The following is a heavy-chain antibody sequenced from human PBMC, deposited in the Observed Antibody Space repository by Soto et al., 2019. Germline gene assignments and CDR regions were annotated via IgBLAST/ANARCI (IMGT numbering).Heavy chain of an antibody. CDR3: ARVGSSSSPFLDY. Sequence: GGSLRLSCAASGFNFRSYGMHWVLQVQGRGLGWLAVIWYEGSIKYYADSVKGRFTISRDNSKSTLYLQMNSLRAEDTAVYYCARVGSSSSPFLDYWGQGTLVTVA. V-gene: IGHV3-33*01. D-gene: IGHD6-6*01. CDR2: IWYEGSIK. J-gene: IGHJ4*02. CDR1: GFNFRSYG.